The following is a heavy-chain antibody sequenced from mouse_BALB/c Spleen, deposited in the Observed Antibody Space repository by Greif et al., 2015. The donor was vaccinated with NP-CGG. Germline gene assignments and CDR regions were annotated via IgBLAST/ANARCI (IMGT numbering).Heavy chain of an antibody. CDR2: INPSPGYT. D-gene: IGHD1-1*01. Sequence: QVQLQQPGAALAKPGASVKMSCKASGYTFTSYWMHWVKQSPGQGLEWIGYINPSPGYTEYNQKFKDKATLTADKSSSTAYMQLSILTSEDAAVYDCASYYGSSYAMDYWGQGTSVTVSS. J-gene: IGHJ4*01. V-gene: IGHV1-7*01. CDR3: ASYYGSSYAMDY. CDR1: GYTFTSYW.